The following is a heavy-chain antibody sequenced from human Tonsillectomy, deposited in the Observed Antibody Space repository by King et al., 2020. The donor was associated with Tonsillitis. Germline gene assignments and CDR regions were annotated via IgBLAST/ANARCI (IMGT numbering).Heavy chain of an antibody. D-gene: IGHD3-3*01. Sequence: EVQLVESGGGLVQPGRSLRLSCTASGFTFGDYAMRWVRQAPGKGLEWVGFIRSKAYGGTTEYAASVKGRFTISRDDSKSIAYLQMNSLKTEDTAVYYCTRPLYDFWSGYGYYYMDVWGKGTTVTVSS. CDR3: TRPLYDFWSGYGYYYMDV. CDR1: GFTFGDYA. CDR2: IRSKAYGGTT. V-gene: IGHV3-49*04. J-gene: IGHJ6*03.